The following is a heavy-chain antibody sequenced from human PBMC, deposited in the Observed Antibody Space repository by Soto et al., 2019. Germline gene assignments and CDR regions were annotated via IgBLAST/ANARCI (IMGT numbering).Heavy chain of an antibody. V-gene: IGHV3-49*03. D-gene: IGHD3-3*01. CDR1: GFTFGDYA. CDR2: IRSKAYGGTT. J-gene: IGHJ6*03. Sequence: GGSLRLSCTASGFTFGDYAMSWFRQAPGKGLEWVGFIRSKAYGGTTEYAASVKGRFTISRDDSKSIAYLQMNSLKTEDTAVYYCTRVGYDFWSGYYTAPPLYYYYYYMDVWGKGTTVTVSS. CDR3: TRVGYDFWSGYYTAPPLYYYYYYMDV.